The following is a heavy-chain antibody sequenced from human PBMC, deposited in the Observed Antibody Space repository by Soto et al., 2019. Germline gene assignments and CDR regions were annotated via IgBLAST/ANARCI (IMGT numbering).Heavy chain of an antibody. V-gene: IGHV4-59*01. CDR1: GGSISSYY. CDR2: IYYSGST. CDR3: VKGAAAGTRRSVNWFDP. Sequence: QVQLQESGPGLVKPSETLSLTCTVSGGSISSYYWSWIRQPPGKGLEWIGYIYYSGSTNYNPSLKSRVTISVDTSKNQFSLKLSSVTAADTAVYYCVKGAAAGTRRSVNWFDPWGQGTLVTVSS. J-gene: IGHJ5*02. D-gene: IGHD6-13*01.